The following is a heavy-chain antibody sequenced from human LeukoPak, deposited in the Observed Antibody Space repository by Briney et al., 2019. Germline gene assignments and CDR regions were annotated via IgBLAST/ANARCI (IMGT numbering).Heavy chain of an antibody. D-gene: IGHD5-18*01. CDR3: ARAPDTALVDDAFDI. V-gene: IGHV4-59*01. CDR2: IYYSGST. Sequence: AETLSLTCTVCGVSISSYYWSCIRQPPGEGLEWIGYIYYSGSTNYTPSLKSRVTTSVDTSKNHFSLKLSSVTAADAAVYFCARAPDTALVDDAFDIWGQGTMVTVSS. J-gene: IGHJ3*02. CDR1: GVSISSYY.